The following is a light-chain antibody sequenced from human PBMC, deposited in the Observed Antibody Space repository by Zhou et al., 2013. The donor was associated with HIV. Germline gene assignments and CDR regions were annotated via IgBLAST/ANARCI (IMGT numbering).Light chain of an antibody. CDR2: KAS. Sequence: DIQMTQSPSTLSASVGDRVTIACRASQSINNWLAWYQQRPGKAPKLLIYKASNLESGVPLRFSGSRSGTEFALTISSLQPDDYGTYYCQQYNSYVRTFGQGTKVEIK. V-gene: IGKV1-5*03. J-gene: IGKJ1*01. CDR1: QSINNW. CDR3: QQYNSYVRT.